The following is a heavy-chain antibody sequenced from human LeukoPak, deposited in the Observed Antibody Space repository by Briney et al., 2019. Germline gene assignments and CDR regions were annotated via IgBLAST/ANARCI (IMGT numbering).Heavy chain of an antibody. CDR2: LRHSGTT. D-gene: IGHD3-10*01. V-gene: IGHV4-39*01. CDR1: GGSISSGYYY. J-gene: IGHJ6*02. CDR3: ARQTYYGSGTESTGYYGLAV. Sequence: SETLSLTCTVSGGSISSGYYYWGWIRQTPGKGLEWIGDLRHSGTTYYSPSLKSRVTMSVDTSKNQFSLKLRSVSAAETAVYYCARQTYYGSGTESTGYYGLAVWGQGITVTVSS.